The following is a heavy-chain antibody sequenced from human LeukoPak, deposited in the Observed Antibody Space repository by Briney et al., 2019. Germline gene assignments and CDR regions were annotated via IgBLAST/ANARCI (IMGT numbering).Heavy chain of an antibody. Sequence: GGSLRLSCAASGFTFSSYSMNWVRQAPGKGLEWVSYTSSSSSTIYYADSVKGRFTISRDNAKNSLYLQMNSLRAEDTALYYCAKDISLGYRAFDYWGQGTLVTVSS. J-gene: IGHJ4*02. CDR1: GFTFSSYS. V-gene: IGHV3-48*01. CDR2: TSSSSSTI. D-gene: IGHD5-12*01. CDR3: AKDISLGYRAFDY.